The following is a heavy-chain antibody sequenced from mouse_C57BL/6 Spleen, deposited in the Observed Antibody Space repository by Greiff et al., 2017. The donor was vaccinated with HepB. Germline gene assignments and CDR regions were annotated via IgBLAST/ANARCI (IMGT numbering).Heavy chain of an antibody. D-gene: IGHD1-1*01. CDR3: ATPPYYGSSYWFAY. CDR2: IHPNSGST. J-gene: IGHJ3*01. CDR1: GYTFTSYW. V-gene: IGHV1-64*01. Sequence: VQLQQPGAELVKPGASVKLSCKASGYTFTSYWMHWVKQSPGQGLEWIGMIHPNSGSTNYNEKFKSKATLTVDKSSSTAYMQLSSLTSEDSAVYYCATPPYYGSSYWFAYWGQGTLVTVSA.